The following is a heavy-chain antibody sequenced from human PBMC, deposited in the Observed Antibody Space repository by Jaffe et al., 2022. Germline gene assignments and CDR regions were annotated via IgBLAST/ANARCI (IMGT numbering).Heavy chain of an antibody. CDR2: ISGSGGST. V-gene: IGHV3-23*01. Sequence: EVQLLESGGGLVQPGGSLRLSCAASGFTFSSYAMSWVRQAPGKGLEWVSAISGSGGSTYYADSVKGRFTISRDNSKNTLYLQMNSLRAEDTAVYYCAKDSERCSGGSCSISRYYFDYWGQGTLVTVSS. D-gene: IGHD2-15*01. J-gene: IGHJ4*02. CDR3: AKDSERCSGGSCSISRYYFDY. CDR1: GFTFSSYA.